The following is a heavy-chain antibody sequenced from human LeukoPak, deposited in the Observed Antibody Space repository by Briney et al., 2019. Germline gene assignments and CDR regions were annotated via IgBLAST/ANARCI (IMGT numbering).Heavy chain of an antibody. CDR3: ARALLVGATKNY. Sequence: ASVKVSCKASGYTFTGYYMHWVRQAPGQGLEWMGWINPNSGGTNYAQKFQDRVTMTRDTSISTAYMELSRLRSDDTAVYYCARALLVGATKNYWGQGTLVTVSS. CDR2: INPNSGGT. J-gene: IGHJ4*02. CDR1: GYTFTGYY. D-gene: IGHD1-26*01. V-gene: IGHV1-2*02.